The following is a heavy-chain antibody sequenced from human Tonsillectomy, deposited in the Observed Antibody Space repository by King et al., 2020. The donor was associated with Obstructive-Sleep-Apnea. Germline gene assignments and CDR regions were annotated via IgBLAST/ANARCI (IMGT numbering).Heavy chain of an antibody. CDR2: IGTAGDT. J-gene: IGHJ3*02. CDR3: ARGLGQWLARNDAFDI. CDR1: GFTFSSYD. V-gene: IGHV3-13*04. D-gene: IGHD6-19*01. Sequence: VQLVESGGGLVQPGGSLRLSCAASGFTFSSYDMHWVSQATGKGLEWVSAIGTAGDTYYPGSVKGRFTISRENAKNSLYLQMNSLRAGDTAVYYCARGLGQWLARNDAFDIWGQGTMVTVSS.